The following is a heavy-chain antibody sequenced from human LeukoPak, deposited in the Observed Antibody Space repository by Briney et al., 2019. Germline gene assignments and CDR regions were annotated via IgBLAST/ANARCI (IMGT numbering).Heavy chain of an antibody. CDR2: TYYRSKWYN. Sequence: SQTLSLTCAISGDSVSSNSVAWTWIRQSPSRGLEWLGRTYYRSKWYNEYAESVKSRINIKPDTSRNQFSLQLNSVTPEDTAVYYCARDKAGLDYWGQGTLVTVS. CDR3: ARDKAGLDY. D-gene: IGHD6-13*01. J-gene: IGHJ4*02. V-gene: IGHV6-1*01. CDR1: GDSVSSNSVA.